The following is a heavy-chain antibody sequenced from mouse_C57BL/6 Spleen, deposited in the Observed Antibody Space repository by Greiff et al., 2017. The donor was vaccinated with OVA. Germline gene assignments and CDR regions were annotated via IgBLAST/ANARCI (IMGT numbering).Heavy chain of an antibody. CDR1: GFNIKDYY. J-gene: IGHJ4*01. Sequence: VQLKQSGAELVRPGASVKLSCTASGFNIKDYYMHWVKQRPEQGLEWIGRIDPEDGDTEYAPKFQGKATMTADTSSNTAYLQLSSLTSEDTAVYYCADSSGYGYAMDYWGQGTSVTVSS. CDR3: ADSSGYGYAMDY. V-gene: IGHV14-1*01. D-gene: IGHD3-2*02. CDR2: IDPEDGDT.